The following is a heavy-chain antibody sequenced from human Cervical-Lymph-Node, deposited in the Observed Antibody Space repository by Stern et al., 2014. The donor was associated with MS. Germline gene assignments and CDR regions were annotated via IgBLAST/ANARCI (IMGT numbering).Heavy chain of an antibody. J-gene: IGHJ4*02. CDR3: ARQPDYSDFLDF. CDR2: INVAPVTT. V-gene: IGHV1-3*01. CDR1: GYNFIDHA. Sequence: QVQLVQSGAEVKKPGASMTISCKTSGYNFIDHAIHWVRQAPGQRLERKGLINVAPVTTKYSQKFQVRVSFTRYKAASAAYMDLSSLSPDDTAVYYCARQPDYSDFLDFWGQGTLVTVSS. D-gene: IGHD4-11*01.